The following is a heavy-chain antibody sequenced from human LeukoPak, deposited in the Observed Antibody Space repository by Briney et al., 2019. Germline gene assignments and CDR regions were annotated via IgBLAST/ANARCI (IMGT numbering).Heavy chain of an antibody. CDR2: IISSSVYK. Sequence: PGGSLRLSCAASGFIFSDYYMSWIRQTPEKGLEWLSYIISSSVYKNYADSLKGRFTISRDNAKNSVYLQMNSLSAEDTAVYYCARQGLYDSSDFWTFQHWGQGTLVTVSS. J-gene: IGHJ1*01. D-gene: IGHD3/OR15-3a*01. V-gene: IGHV3-11*06. CDR3: ARQGLYDSSDFWTFQH. CDR1: GFIFSDYY.